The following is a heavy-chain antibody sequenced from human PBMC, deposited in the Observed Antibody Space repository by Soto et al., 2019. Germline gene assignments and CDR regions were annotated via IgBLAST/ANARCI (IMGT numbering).Heavy chain of an antibody. CDR3: ARDRGSEAAARKNWLDP. D-gene: IGHD2-2*01. CDR2: ITGGGGNI. V-gene: IGHV3-23*01. CDR1: GFTFSINA. J-gene: IGHJ5*02. Sequence: PGGSLRLSCAASGFTFSINAMSWVRQAPGKGLEWVSAITGGGGNIYYADSVRGRFTISRDNSKNTLYLQMNSLRAEDTAIYYCARDRGSEAAARKNWLDPWGQGTLVTVSS.